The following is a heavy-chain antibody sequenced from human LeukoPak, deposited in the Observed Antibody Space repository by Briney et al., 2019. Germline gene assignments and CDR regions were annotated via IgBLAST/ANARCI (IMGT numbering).Heavy chain of an antibody. J-gene: IGHJ6*04. Sequence: GGSLRLSCAASGFTFSHYSLHWVRQAPGKGLEWLSFIADVTSDLILYADSVRGRFTVSRDNAKDSLYLQMDSLRADDTGIYYCARVKGSALTISCMDVWGRGTTVTVSS. CDR2: IADVTSDLI. CDR1: GFTFSHYS. CDR3: ARVKGSALTISCMDV. V-gene: IGHV3-48*04. D-gene: IGHD3-9*01.